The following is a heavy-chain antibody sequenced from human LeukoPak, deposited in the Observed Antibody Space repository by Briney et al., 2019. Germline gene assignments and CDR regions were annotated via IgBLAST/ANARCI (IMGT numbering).Heavy chain of an antibody. CDR2: INHSGST. J-gene: IGHJ5*02. V-gene: IGHV4-34*01. D-gene: IGHD5-12*01. CDR3: ARGARGYSGYARYNWFDP. Sequence: SETLSLTCAVYGGSFSGYYWSWIRQPPGKGLEWIGEINHSGSTNYNPSLKSRVTISVDTSKNQFSLQLNSVTPEDTAVYYCARGARGYSGYARYNWFDPWGQGTLVTVSS. CDR1: GGSFSGYY.